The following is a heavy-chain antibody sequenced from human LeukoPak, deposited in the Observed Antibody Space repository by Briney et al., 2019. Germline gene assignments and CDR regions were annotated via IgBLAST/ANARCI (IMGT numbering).Heavy chain of an antibody. V-gene: IGHV4-59*08. CDR2: IYYSGST. Sequence: PSETLSLTCTVSGGSISSYYWSWIRQPPGKGLEWIGYIYYSGSTNYNPSLKSRVNISVNTSKNQFSRKLSSVTAADTAVYYCAASDTYYYYYYMDVWGKGTTVTVSS. CDR1: GGSISSYY. J-gene: IGHJ6*03. CDR3: AASDTYYYYYYMDV. D-gene: IGHD5-18*01.